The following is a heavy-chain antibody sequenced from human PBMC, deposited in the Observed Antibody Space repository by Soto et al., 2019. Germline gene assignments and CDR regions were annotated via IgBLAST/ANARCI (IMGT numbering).Heavy chain of an antibody. CDR3: ARDRGYRKKSNWFDP. J-gene: IGHJ5*02. D-gene: IGHD5-18*01. CDR2: IIPIFGTA. V-gene: IGHV1-69*13. CDR1: GGTFSSYA. Sequence: SVKVSCKASGGTFSSYAISWVRQAPGQGLEWMGGIIPIFGTANYAKKFQGRVTITADESTSTAYMELSSLRSEDTAVYYCARDRGYRKKSNWFDPWGQGTLVTVSS.